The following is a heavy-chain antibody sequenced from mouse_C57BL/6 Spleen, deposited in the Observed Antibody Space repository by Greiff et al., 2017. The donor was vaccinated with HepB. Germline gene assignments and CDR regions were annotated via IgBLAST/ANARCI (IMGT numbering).Heavy chain of an antibody. CDR2: INPSTGGT. J-gene: IGHJ2*01. V-gene: IGHV1-42*01. D-gene: IGHD2-12*01. Sequence: VQLQQSGPELVKPGASVKISCKASGYSFTGYYMNWVKQSPEKSLEWIGEINPSTGGTTYNQKFKAKATLTVDKSSSTAYMQLKSLTSEDSAVYYCAIFLRRYYFYYSFQGTTLTVSS. CDR3: AIFLRRYYFYY. CDR1: GYSFTGYY.